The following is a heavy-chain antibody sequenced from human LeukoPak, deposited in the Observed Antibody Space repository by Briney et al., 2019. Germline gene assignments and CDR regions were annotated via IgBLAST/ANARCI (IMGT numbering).Heavy chain of an antibody. J-gene: IGHJ4*02. Sequence: SVKVSCKASGYTFSGYAISWVRQAPGQGLEWMGRIIPILGIANYAQKFQGRVAITADTSTSTAYMELSRLRSEDTAVYYCATDEYYDISGHYPNFDSWGEGNLLTASP. CDR3: ATDEYYDISGHYPNFDS. CDR1: GYTFSGYA. CDR2: IIPILGIA. D-gene: IGHD3-22*01. V-gene: IGHV1-69*04.